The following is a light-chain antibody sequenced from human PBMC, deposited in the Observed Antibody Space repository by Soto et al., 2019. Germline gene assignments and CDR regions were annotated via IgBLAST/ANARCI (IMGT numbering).Light chain of an antibody. V-gene: IGKV3D-15*01. CDR2: DAS. Sequence: DIVMTQSPDSLAVSPGERATLSCRASQSVSINLAWYQQKPGQAPRLLIYDASTRATGIPARFSGSGSGTEFTLTTSSLQSKDFAVYYCQQYNNWHPLTFGGGTKVDI. CDR1: QSVSIN. CDR3: QQYNNWHPLT. J-gene: IGKJ4*01.